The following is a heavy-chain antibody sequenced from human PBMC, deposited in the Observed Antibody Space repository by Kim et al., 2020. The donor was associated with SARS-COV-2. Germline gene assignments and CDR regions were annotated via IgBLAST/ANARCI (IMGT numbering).Heavy chain of an antibody. CDR1: GGTFSSYA. D-gene: IGHD6-13*01. J-gene: IGHJ5*02. CDR2: IIPIFGTA. Sequence: SVKVSCKASGGTFSSYAISWVRQAPGQGLEWMGGIIPIFGTANYAQKFQGRVTITADESTSTAYMELSSLRSEDTAVYYCARGAYSSSWYGWNNWFDPWGQGTLVTVSS. CDR3: ARGAYSSSWYGWNNWFDP. V-gene: IGHV1-69*13.